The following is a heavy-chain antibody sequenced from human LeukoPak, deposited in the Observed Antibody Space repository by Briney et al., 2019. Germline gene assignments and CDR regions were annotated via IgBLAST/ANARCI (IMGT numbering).Heavy chain of an antibody. J-gene: IGHJ3*02. CDR2: IYYSGST. CDR3: ARDILNNGAFDI. V-gene: IGHV4-61*01. D-gene: IGHD1/OR15-1a*01. CDR1: GGSVSSGSYY. Sequence: PSETLSLTCTVSGGSVSSGSYYWSWIRQPPGKGLEWIGYIYYSGSTNYNPSLKSRVTISVDTSKNQFSLKLSSVTAADTAVYYCARDILNNGAFDIWGQGTMVTVSS.